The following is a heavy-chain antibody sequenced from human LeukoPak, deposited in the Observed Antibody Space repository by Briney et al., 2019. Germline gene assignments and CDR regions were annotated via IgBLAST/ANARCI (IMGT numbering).Heavy chain of an antibody. Sequence: ASVKVSCKASGYTFTRYDINWVRQATGQGLEWMGWMNPKSGNTGHAQKFQGRVTITRDTSISTVYMELSSLRSEDTAVYYCARDRDIVAPTYFDYWGQGTLVTVSS. CDR3: ARDRDIVAPTYFDY. CDR1: GYTFTRYD. V-gene: IGHV1-8*03. D-gene: IGHD2-15*01. CDR2: MNPKSGNT. J-gene: IGHJ4*02.